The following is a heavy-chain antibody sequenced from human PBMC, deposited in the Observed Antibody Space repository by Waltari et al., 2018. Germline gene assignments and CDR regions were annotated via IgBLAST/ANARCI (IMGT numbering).Heavy chain of an antibody. CDR1: DFFTDYW. CDR2: MKTDGTSI. J-gene: IGHJ4*02. Sequence: EVQLVNSGGGLVQPGGSLRLSCAASDFFTDYWLDWVRQAPGKGLVCVSGMKTDGTSITYADSVKGRFTISRDSAKNTYYLQMNSLRAEDTAVYYCTRNPGYWGQGTLVTVSS. V-gene: IGHV3-74*03. CDR3: TRNPGY.